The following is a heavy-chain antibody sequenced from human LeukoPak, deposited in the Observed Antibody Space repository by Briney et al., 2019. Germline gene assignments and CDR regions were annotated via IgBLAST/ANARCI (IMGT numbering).Heavy chain of an antibody. CDR1: GGSISSYY. V-gene: IGHV4-59*12. Sequence: SETLSLTCTVSGGSISSYYWSWIRQPPGKVLGWIGYIYYSGSTNYNPSLKSRVTISVDTSKNQFSLKLSSVTAADTAVYYCAREGALRGYYYYMDVWGKGTTVTVSS. CDR2: IYYSGST. J-gene: IGHJ6*03. CDR3: AREGALRGYYYYMDV.